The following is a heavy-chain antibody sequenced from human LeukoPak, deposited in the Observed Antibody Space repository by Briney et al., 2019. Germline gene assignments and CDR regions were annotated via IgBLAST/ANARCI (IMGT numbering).Heavy chain of an antibody. J-gene: IGHJ4*02. CDR1: GFTFRNHA. V-gene: IGHV3-30*04. CDR2: IWYDGSNK. D-gene: IGHD5-24*01. Sequence: GGSLRLSCAASGFTFRNHAMHWVRQAPGKGLEWVAIIWYDGSNKYYADSVKGRFTISRDNSKNTLYLQTDSLTTEDTALYYCARRRDGYNPELDYWGQGTLVTVSS. CDR3: ARRRDGYNPELDY.